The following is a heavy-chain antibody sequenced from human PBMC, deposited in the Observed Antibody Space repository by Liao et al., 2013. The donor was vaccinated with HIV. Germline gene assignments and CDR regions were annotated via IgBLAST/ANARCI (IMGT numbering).Heavy chain of an antibody. CDR1: DDSISSGDYY. Sequence: QVQLQESGPGLVKPSQTLSLTCTVSDDSISSGDYYWSWIRQPPGKGLEWIGYISYSGSTYYNPSLKSRITISLDTSKNQFSLKLSSVTAADTAVYYCARVNRVVRGIIMPNFDYWGQGTLVTVSS. CDR2: ISYSGST. J-gene: IGHJ4*02. D-gene: IGHD3-10*01. V-gene: IGHV4-30-4*08. CDR3: ARVNRVVRGIIMPNFDY.